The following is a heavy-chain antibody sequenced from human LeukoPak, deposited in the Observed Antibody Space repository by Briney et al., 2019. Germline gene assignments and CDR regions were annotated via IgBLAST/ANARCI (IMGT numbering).Heavy chain of an antibody. J-gene: IGHJ4*02. D-gene: IGHD2-2*01. V-gene: IGHV3-23*01. Sequence: GGALRLSCAVSGFTLNSNAMCWVRQAPGKGLEWVSAISRIGVTTYYADSVAGRFTISRDTSKNTLYLQMNTLRPEDTAVYYCAKEEVPNDYWGQGTLVTVSS. CDR1: GFTLNSNA. CDR3: AKEEVPNDY. CDR2: ISRIGVTT.